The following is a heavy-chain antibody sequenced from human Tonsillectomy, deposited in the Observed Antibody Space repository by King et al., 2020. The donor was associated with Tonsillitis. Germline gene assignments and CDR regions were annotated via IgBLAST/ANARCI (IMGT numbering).Heavy chain of an antibody. D-gene: IGHD3-22*01. J-gene: IGHJ4*02. V-gene: IGHV3-30*18. CDR2: ISYDGNNK. CDR1: GFTFSTFD. Sequence: VQLVESGGGVVQPGRSLRLSCAASGFTFSTFDIHWVRQAPGKGLEWVAVISYDGNNKYYVDSVKGRFTISRDNSKNTLYLQMNSLRAEDTAVYFCANDLIDSYPSSGYLDYWGPGPPVSVSS. CDR3: ANDLIDSYPSSGYLDY.